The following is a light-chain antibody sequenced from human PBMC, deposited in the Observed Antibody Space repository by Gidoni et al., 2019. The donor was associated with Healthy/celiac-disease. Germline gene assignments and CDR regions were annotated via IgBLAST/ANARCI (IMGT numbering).Light chain of an antibody. CDR3: QQYNSYSPYT. V-gene: IGKV1-5*01. J-gene: IGKJ2*01. Sequence: DIQMTQSPSTLSASVGDSVTITCRASQSISSWLAWYQQKPGKAPKLLIYDASSLESGVPSRFSGSGSGTEFTLTISSLQPDDFATYYCQQYNSYSPYTFGHXTKLEIK. CDR2: DAS. CDR1: QSISSW.